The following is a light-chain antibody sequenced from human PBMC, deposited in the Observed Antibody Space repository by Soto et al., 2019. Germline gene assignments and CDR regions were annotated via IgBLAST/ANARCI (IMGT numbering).Light chain of an antibody. CDR3: QQYGSSPLT. J-gene: IGKJ4*01. Sequence: EIVLTQSPGTLSLSPGERATLSCRASQSVSSSYLAWYQQKPGQAPRLLIYGASSRATGIPDRFSGSGSGTDFAFTIIRLEPEDFAVYYCQQYGSSPLTFGGGTKVEIK. V-gene: IGKV3-20*01. CDR1: QSVSSSY. CDR2: GAS.